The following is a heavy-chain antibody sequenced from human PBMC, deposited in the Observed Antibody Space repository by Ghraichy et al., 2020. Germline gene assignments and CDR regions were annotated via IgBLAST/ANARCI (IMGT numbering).Heavy chain of an antibody. CDR1: GFAFRRYW. CDR2: INLGESIK. J-gene: IGHJ5*02. V-gene: IGHV3-7*01. CDR3: VRDDLGPGDL. Sequence: GESLNISCAASGFAFRRYWMSWVRQAPGKGLEWVANINLGESIKYHVDSVKGRFSIYRDNAVNSLYLQMTGLKVEDSGVYYCVRDDLGPGDLWGPGTMVTVSS. D-gene: IGHD1-14*01.